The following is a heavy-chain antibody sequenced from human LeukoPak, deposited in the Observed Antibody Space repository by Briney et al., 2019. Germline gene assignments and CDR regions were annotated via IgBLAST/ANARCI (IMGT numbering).Heavy chain of an antibody. Sequence: GGSLRLSCAASGFTFSSYVMSWVRQAPGKGLEWVSAISGSGGSTYYADSVKGRFTISRDNSKNTLYLQVSSLRAEDTPVYRCAKGGRITAVLPFDYWGQGTLVTVSS. D-gene: IGHD6-13*01. CDR1: GFTFSSYV. CDR2: ISGSGGST. J-gene: IGHJ4*02. CDR3: AKGGRITAVLPFDY. V-gene: IGHV3-23*01.